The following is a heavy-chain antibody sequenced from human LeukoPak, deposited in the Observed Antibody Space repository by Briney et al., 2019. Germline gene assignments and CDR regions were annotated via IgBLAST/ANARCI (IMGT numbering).Heavy chain of an antibody. CDR3: ASQQLGIDYFDY. Sequence: GGSLRLSCAASGFTFNNYAMSWVRQAPGQGLEWVSAISGSGGSTHYGDSVKGRFTISRDNAKNTLYLQMNSLRAEDTAVYYCASQQLGIDYFDYWGQGTLVTVSS. V-gene: IGHV3-23*01. D-gene: IGHD7-27*01. CDR1: GFTFNNYA. J-gene: IGHJ4*02. CDR2: ISGSGGST.